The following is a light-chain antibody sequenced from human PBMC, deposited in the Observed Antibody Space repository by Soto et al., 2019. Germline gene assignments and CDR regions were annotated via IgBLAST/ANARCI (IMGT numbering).Light chain of an antibody. V-gene: IGLV3-21*04. CDR2: YDD. J-gene: IGLJ3*02. Sequence: SYELAQPPSVSVAPGKTATITCGGEKIGSRSVHWYRQRPGQAPEMVISYDDNRPSGIPERFSGSNSGNTATLTISGVEAGDEADYYCQLRDSVSGRRVFGGGTKVTVL. CDR3: QLRDSVSGRRV. CDR1: KIGSRS.